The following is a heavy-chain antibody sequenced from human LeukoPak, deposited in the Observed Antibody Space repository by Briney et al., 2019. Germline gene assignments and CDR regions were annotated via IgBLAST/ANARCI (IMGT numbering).Heavy chain of an antibody. CDR2: ISSSSGYI. CDR3: ARDAPQAAADTAFDY. D-gene: IGHD6-13*01. Sequence: TGGSLRLSCAASGFTFSSYSMNWVRQAPGKGLEWVSSISSSSGYIYYADSVKGRFTISRDNAKNSLYLQMNSLRAEDTAVYYCARDAPQAAADTAFDYWGQGTLVTVSS. J-gene: IGHJ4*02. V-gene: IGHV3-21*01. CDR1: GFTFSSYS.